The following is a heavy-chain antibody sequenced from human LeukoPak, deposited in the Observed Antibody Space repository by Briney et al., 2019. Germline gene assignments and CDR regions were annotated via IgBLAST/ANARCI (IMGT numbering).Heavy chain of an antibody. CDR3: AKCSATYYNDAFDV. D-gene: IGHD3-10*02. J-gene: IGHJ3*01. V-gene: IGHV3-23*01. CDR2: IRGGGAGA. CDR1: GFTFDSYA. Sequence: GGSLRLSCAASGFTFDSYAMNWVRQAPGKGLEWVSYIRGGGAGARYAEPVKGRFTISRDNAKNTLYLQMDSLSAEDTATYYCAKCSATYYNDAFDVWGRGTMVTVSS.